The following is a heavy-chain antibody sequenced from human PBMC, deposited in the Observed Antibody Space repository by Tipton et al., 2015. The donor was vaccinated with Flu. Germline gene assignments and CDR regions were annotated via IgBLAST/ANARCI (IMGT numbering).Heavy chain of an antibody. Sequence: LRLSCAVFGYSISSGYYWGWIRQSPGKGLEWIGSFSHTGTTNYNPSLKSRVTISVDTSKNQFSLRLTSVTAADTAVYYCARDRWEYARGFDPWGQGTPVTVSP. CDR1: GYSISSGYY. D-gene: IGHD2-2*01. CDR3: ARDRWEYARGFDP. CDR2: FSHTGTT. V-gene: IGHV4-38-2*02. J-gene: IGHJ5*02.